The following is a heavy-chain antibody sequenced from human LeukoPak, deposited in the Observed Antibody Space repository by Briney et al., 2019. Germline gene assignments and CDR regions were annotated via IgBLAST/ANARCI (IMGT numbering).Heavy chain of an antibody. Sequence: PGGSLRLSCAASGLTLRNYWMGWVRQAPGKGLEWVANTKPDGTAEYYADSVRGRFTTSRDNANNFLYLQMNSLRGEDTAVYYCARDGGLHTNFDYWGQGTLVTVSS. CDR3: ARDGGLHTNFDY. V-gene: IGHV3-7*01. J-gene: IGHJ4*02. CDR2: TKPDGTAE. D-gene: IGHD2-15*01. CDR1: GLTLRNYW.